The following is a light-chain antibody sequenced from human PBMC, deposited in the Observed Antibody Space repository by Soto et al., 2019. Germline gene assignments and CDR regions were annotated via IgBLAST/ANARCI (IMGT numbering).Light chain of an antibody. CDR1: QTISTY. Sequence: DIQMTQSPSSLSASVGDRVMITCRASQTISTYLNWYQQKPGPAPKLLIYDASTLQSGVPSRFRGSGSGTDFTLTISNLQPEDLATFYCQQSFSRPMYTFGQGTKVEIK. CDR3: QQSFSRPMYT. V-gene: IGKV1-39*01. J-gene: IGKJ2*01. CDR2: DAS.